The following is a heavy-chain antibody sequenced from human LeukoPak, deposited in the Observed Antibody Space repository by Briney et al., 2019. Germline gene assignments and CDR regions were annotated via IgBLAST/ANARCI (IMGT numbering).Heavy chain of an antibody. CDR2: ISGRRDST. V-gene: IGHV3-23*01. Sequence: GGSLRLSCAASGFTSSSYGMSWVRQAPGKGLGWVSTISGRRDSTSYADSVKGRFTISRDNSKNTLYLQMNSLRAEDTAVYYCAKDPNFYYCMDVWGKGTTVTISS. CDR3: AKDPNFYYCMDV. J-gene: IGHJ6*03. CDR1: GFTSSSYG.